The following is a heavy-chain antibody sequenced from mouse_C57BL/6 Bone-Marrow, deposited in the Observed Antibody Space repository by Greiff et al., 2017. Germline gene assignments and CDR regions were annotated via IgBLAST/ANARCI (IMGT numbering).Heavy chain of an antibody. CDR3: AKVYYYGSRGDYYAMDY. J-gene: IGHJ4*01. CDR2: IDPANGNT. V-gene: IGHV14-3*01. D-gene: IGHD1-1*01. Sequence: VHVKQSVAELVRPGASVKLSCTASGFNIKNTYMHWVKQRPEQGLEWIGRIDPANGNTKYAPKFQGKATITADTSSNTAYLQLSSLTSEDTAIYYCAKVYYYGSRGDYYAMDYWGQGTSVTVSS. CDR1: GFNIKNTY.